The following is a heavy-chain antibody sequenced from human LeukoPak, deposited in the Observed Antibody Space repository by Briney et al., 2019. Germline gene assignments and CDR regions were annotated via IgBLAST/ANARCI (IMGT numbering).Heavy chain of an antibody. D-gene: IGHD2-2*01. CDR2: ISPNGGST. CDR3: VRRCSSSSCYAD. CDR1: GFTFSSYA. V-gene: IGHV3-64D*06. J-gene: IGHJ4*02. Sequence: GGSLRLSCSVSGFTFSSYAMHWVRQAPGKGLEYVSAISPNGGSTYYADSVKGRFTISRDNSKNTLYLQMSSLRAEDTAVYYCVRRCSSSSCYADWGQGTLVTVSS.